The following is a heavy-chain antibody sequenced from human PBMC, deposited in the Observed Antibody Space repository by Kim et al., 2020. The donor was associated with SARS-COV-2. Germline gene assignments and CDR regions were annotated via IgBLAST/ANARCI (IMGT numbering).Heavy chain of an antibody. D-gene: IGHD3-10*01. V-gene: IGHV3-23*01. CDR1: GFTFSSYA. CDR3: AKAHRSGSYYNHPHYFDY. CDR2: ISGSGGST. J-gene: IGHJ4*02. Sequence: GGSLRLSCAASGFTFSSYAMSWVRQAPGKGLEWVSAISGSGGSTYYADSVKGRFTISRDNSKNTLYLQMNSLRAEDTAVYYCAKAHRSGSYYNHPHYFDYWGQGTLVTVSS.